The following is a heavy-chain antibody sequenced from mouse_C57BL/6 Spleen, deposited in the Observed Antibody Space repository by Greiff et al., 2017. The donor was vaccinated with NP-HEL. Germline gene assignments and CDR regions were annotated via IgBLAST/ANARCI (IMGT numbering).Heavy chain of an antibody. CDR3: AALSH. J-gene: IGHJ2*01. CDR2: INPSSGYT. Sequence: VQLQQSGADLARPGASVKMSCKASGYTFTSYTMHWVQQRPGQGLEWIGYINPSSGYTKYNQKFKDKATLTGDKSSSTDYMQLSSLTSEDSADYYCAALSHWGQGTTLTVSS. V-gene: IGHV1-4*01. D-gene: IGHD1-1*01. CDR1: GYTFTSYT.